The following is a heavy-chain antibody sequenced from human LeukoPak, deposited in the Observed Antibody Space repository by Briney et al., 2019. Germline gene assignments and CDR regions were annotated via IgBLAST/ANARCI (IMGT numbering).Heavy chain of an antibody. CDR2: ISYNGNEI. CDR3: ASPEDRKGITPG. V-gene: IGHV3-30*01. CDR1: GFTFKNFA. Sequence: GGSLRLSCVTSGFTFKNFAMHWVRQAPGKGLEWLSIISYNGNEIHYSDLVRGRFTVSRDNAKKTLYLHMNNLRVDDTAVYYCASPEDRKGITPGWGQGTLVTVSS. J-gene: IGHJ1*01. D-gene: IGHD2-15*01.